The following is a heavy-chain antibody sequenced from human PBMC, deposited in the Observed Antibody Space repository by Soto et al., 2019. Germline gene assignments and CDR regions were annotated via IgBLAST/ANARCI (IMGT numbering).Heavy chain of an antibody. CDR3: ARTMIVGPTAEYFQQ. Sequence: PSETLSLTCTVSGGSISSGDYYWSWIRQPPGKGLEWIGYIYYSGSTYYNPSLKSRVTISVDTSKNQFSLKLSSVTAADTAVYYCARTMIVGPTAEYFQQWGQGTLVTVSS. V-gene: IGHV4-30-4*01. CDR1: GGSISSGDYY. J-gene: IGHJ1*01. D-gene: IGHD3-22*01. CDR2: IYYSGST.